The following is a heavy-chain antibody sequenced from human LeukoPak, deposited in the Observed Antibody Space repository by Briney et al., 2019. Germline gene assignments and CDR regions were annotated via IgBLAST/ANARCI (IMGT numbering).Heavy chain of an antibody. D-gene: IGHD3-22*01. Sequence: GGSLRLSCAASGFTVNSNYMSWVRQAPGKGLEWVSVIYSGGSTYYADSVKGRFTISRDNSKNTLYLQMNSLRAEDTAVYYCARADSVNAFDIWGQGTMVTVSS. CDR2: IYSGGST. CDR1: GFTVNSNY. CDR3: ARADSVNAFDI. J-gene: IGHJ3*02. V-gene: IGHV3-53*01.